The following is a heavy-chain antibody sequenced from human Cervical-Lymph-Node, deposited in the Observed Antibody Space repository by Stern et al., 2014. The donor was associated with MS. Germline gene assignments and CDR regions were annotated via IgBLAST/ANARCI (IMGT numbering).Heavy chain of an antibody. CDR1: GGTFSSYA. J-gene: IGHJ4*02. CDR3: ARDKTDGPGIATY. D-gene: IGHD6-13*01. Sequence: VQLVESGAEVKKPGSSVKVSCKASGGTFSSYAISWVRQAPGQGLEWMGGIIPIFGTANYAQKFQGRVTITAEESTSTAYMELSSLRSEDTAVYYWARDKTDGPGIATYWGQGTLSPSPQ. V-gene: IGHV1-69*01. CDR2: IIPIFGTA.